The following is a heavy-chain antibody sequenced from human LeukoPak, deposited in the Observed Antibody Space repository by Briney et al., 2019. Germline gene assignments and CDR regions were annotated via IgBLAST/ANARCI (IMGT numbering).Heavy chain of an antibody. J-gene: IGHJ3*01. CDR3: ARGLVLATDDAFDV. Sequence: SETLSLTCSVSGASIRSYFWSWIRQSPGKGLEWIGYVYDNDISNFNPSLESRVTILVDRSKSQFSLKLRSVTAADTAVYYCARGLVLATDDAFDVWGPGTMVTVSS. D-gene: IGHD5-12*01. CDR2: VYDNDIS. V-gene: IGHV4-59*01. CDR1: GASIRSYF.